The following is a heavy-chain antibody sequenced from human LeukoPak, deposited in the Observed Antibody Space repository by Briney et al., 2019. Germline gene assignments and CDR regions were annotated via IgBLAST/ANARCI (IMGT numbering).Heavy chain of an antibody. Sequence: SETLSLTCTVSGGSISDYSWSWIRQPPGKGLEWIGNIYYSGSANHNPSLKSRVTISRDTSKNQFSLKLTSVTTADTAVYYCAGAGGVKPAALVLAYGGQEPRATVSS. V-gene: IGHV4-59*01. D-gene: IGHD6-25*01. CDR1: GGSISDYS. J-gene: IGHJ4*02. CDR2: IYYSGSA. CDR3: AGAGGVKPAALVLAY.